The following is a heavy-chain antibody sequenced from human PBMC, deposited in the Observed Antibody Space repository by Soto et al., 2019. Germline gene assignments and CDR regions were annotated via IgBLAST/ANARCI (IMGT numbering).Heavy chain of an antibody. D-gene: IGHD6-13*01. Sequence: QLQLQESGPGLVKPSETLSLTCTVSGGSISSSSYYWGWIRQPPGKGLEWIGSIYYSGSTYYNPSLKSRVTISGDTSKNQFSLKLSFVTAADPAVYYCARQWGDRCSYSSSSCVTLGYWGQGTLVTVSS. CDR1: GGSISSSSYY. CDR2: IYYSGST. J-gene: IGHJ4*02. V-gene: IGHV4-39*01. CDR3: ARQWGDRCSYSSSSCVTLGY.